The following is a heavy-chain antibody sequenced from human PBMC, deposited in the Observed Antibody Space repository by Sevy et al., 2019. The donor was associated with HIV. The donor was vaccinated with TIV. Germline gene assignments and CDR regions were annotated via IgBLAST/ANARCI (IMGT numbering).Heavy chain of an antibody. CDR3: ARLGGDCSSTSCSPEYNWFDP. D-gene: IGHD2-2*01. CDR2: IYYSGST. CDR1: GGSISSSCYY. V-gene: IGHV4-39*01. J-gene: IGHJ5*02. Sequence: SETLSLTCTVSGGSISSSCYYWGWIRQPPGKGLEWIGSIYYSGSTYYNPSLKSRVTISVDTSKNQFSLKLGSVTAADTAVYYCARLGGDCSSTSCSPEYNWFDPWGQGTLVTVSS.